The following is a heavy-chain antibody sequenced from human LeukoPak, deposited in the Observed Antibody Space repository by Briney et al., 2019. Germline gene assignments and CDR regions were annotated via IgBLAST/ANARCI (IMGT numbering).Heavy chain of an antibody. Sequence: GGSLRLSCAASGFTFSSYEMNWVRQAPGKGLEWVSYISSSSSTIYYADSVKGRFTISRDNAENSLYLQMNSLRAEDTAVYYCARDYSYSSFDYWGQGTLVTVSS. V-gene: IGHV3-48*03. CDR2: ISSSSSTI. CDR3: ARDYSYSSFDY. D-gene: IGHD5-18*01. J-gene: IGHJ4*02. CDR1: GFTFSSYE.